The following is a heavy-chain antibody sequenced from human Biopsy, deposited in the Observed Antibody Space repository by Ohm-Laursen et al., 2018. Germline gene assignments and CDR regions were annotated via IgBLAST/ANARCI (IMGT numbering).Heavy chain of an antibody. D-gene: IGHD3-22*01. CDR1: GFSFSIYS. J-gene: IGHJ4*02. Sequence: SLRPSCSASGFSFSIYSMNWVRQAPGKGLEWVSFISSSSSYIYYADSVKGRFTVSRDNARDSLYLQMNSLRAEDTAVYYCARDVRPVTMIAEGDFDYWGQGSLVTVS. CDR2: ISSSSSYI. CDR3: ARDVRPVTMIAEGDFDY. V-gene: IGHV3-21*01.